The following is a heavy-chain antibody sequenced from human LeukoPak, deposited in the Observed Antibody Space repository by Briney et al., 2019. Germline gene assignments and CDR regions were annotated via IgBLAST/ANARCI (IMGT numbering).Heavy chain of an antibody. Sequence: GGSLRLSCAASGFTFSSYRMHWVRQAPGKGLEWVSSISTTGSYIYYADSVKGRFTISRDNSKNTLYLQMNSLRAEDTAVYYCAEDEYQLLEPYYFDYWGQGTLVTVSS. V-gene: IGHV3-21*04. CDR1: GFTFSSYR. CDR3: AEDEYQLLEPYYFDY. CDR2: ISTTGSYI. D-gene: IGHD2-2*01. J-gene: IGHJ4*02.